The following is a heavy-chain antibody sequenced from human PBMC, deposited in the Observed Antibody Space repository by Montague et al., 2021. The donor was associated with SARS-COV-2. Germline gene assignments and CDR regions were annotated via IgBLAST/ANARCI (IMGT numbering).Heavy chain of an antibody. Sequence: SLRLSCAASGFTFTSYAMHWVRQAPGKELEWVAVISFDGTNKYYTDSVKGRFTISRDNSKNTLYLQMHSVRPEDTAVYYCAGDQGGYSYNDYWGQGTLVTVSS. CDR1: GFTFTSYA. J-gene: IGHJ4*02. D-gene: IGHD5-18*01. CDR2: ISFDGTNK. CDR3: AGDQGGYSYNDY. V-gene: IGHV3-30-3*01.